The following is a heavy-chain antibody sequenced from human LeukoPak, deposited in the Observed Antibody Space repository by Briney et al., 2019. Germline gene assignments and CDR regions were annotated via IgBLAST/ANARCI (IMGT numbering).Heavy chain of an antibody. J-gene: IGHJ4*02. V-gene: IGHV3-11*01. CDR3: ASVADYLFDY. D-gene: IGHD2-15*01. Sequence: GGSLRLSCAASGFTFGDYYMSWIRQAPGKGLEWVSYISSSGSTIYYADSVKGRFTISRDNAKNSLYLQMNTLRAEDTAVYYCASVADYLFDYWGQGTLVTVSS. CDR2: ISSSGSTI. CDR1: GFTFGDYY.